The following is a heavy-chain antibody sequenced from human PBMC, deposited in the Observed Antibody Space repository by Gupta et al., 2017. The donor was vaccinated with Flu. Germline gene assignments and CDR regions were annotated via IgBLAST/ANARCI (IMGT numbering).Heavy chain of an antibody. D-gene: IGHD4/OR15-4a*01. CDR3: ARARKYGDYYGMDV. J-gene: IGHJ6*02. CDR1: GGTFSSHA. Sequence: QVQLVQSGAEVEKPGSSVRVSCKASGGTFSSHAINWVRQAPGQGLEWMGGIIPIFGTARYVQKFEDRITFTADKSTSTAFMELRSLRSEDTAVYYCARARKYGDYYGMDVWGQGTTVTVSS. CDR2: IIPIFGTA. V-gene: IGHV1-69*06.